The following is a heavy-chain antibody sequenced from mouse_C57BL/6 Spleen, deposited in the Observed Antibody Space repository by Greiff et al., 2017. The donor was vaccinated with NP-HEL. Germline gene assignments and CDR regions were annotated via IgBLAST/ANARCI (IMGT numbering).Heavy chain of an antibody. CDR2: INYDGSST. V-gene: IGHV5-16*01. Sequence: EVKLVESEGGLVQPGSSMKLSCTASGFTFSDYYMAWVRQVPEKGLEWVANINYDGSSTYYLDSLKSRFIISRDNAKNILYLQMSSLKSEDTATYYCARKDYGSNSFDYWGQSTTLTVSS. CDR3: ARKDYGSNSFDY. D-gene: IGHD1-1*01. CDR1: GFTFSDYY. J-gene: IGHJ2*01.